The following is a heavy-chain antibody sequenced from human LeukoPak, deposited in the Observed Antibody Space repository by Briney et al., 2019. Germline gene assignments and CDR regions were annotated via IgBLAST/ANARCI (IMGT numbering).Heavy chain of an antibody. V-gene: IGHV1-2*02. D-gene: IGHD1-7*01. CDR1: GYTFTGYY. J-gene: IGHJ4*02. CDR3: ASTKSATGTIGY. CDR2: INPNSGGT. Sequence: ASVKVSCKASGYTFTGYYMHWVRQAPGQGLEWMGWINPNSGGTNYAQNFQGRVTMTRDTSISTAYMELSRLRSDDTAVYYCASTKSATGTIGYWGQGTLVTVSS.